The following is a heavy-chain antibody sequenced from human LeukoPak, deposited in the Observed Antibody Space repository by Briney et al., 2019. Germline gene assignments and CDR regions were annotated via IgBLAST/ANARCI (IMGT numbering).Heavy chain of an antibody. V-gene: IGHV1-2*02. CDR3: ARVNERGSGSYYHFDY. Sequence: ASVKVSCKASAYTFTVYYMHWVGQAPGQGLEWMGGIYPNSGGTNYAQKFQGRVTMTRDTSITTAYMELSRLSSDDTAVYYCARVNERGSGSYYHFDYWGQGTLVTVSS. CDR1: AYTFTVYY. J-gene: IGHJ4*02. CDR2: IYPNSGGT. D-gene: IGHD3-10*01.